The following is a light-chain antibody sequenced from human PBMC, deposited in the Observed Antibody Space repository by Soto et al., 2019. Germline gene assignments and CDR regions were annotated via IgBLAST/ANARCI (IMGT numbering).Light chain of an antibody. CDR2: DAS. J-gene: IGKJ2*01. CDR3: QQRSNWPRLYT. V-gene: IGKV3-11*01. Sequence: EIVLTQSPATLSLSPGERATLSCRASQSVSSYLAWYQQKPGQAPRLLIYDASNRATGIPARFSGSGSGTDLAFTISSLEPEDFAVYYCQQRSNWPRLYTFGQGTKLEIK. CDR1: QSVSSY.